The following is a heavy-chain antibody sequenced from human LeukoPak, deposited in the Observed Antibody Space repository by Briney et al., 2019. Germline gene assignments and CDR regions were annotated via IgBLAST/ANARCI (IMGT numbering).Heavy chain of an antibody. V-gene: IGHV1-24*01. D-gene: IGHD3-22*01. CDR3: ATVGYYDSSGYPDAFDI. Sequence: GASVKVSCKVSGYTLTELSMHWVRQAPGKGLEWMGGFDPEDGETIYAQKIQGRVTMTEDTSTDTAYMELSSLRSEDTAVYYCATVGYYDSSGYPDAFDIWGQGTMVTVSS. CDR1: GYTLTELS. J-gene: IGHJ3*02. CDR2: FDPEDGET.